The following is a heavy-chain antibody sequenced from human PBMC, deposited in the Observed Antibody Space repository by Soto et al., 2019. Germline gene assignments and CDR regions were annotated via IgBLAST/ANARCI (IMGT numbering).Heavy chain of an antibody. J-gene: IGHJ4*02. Sequence: ASVKVSCKASGGTFSSYTISWVRQAPGQGLEWMGRIIPILGIANYAQKFQGRVTITADKSTSTAYMELSSLRSEDTAVYYCARGPENYRGGSPVDYWGQGTLVTVSS. D-gene: IGHD2-15*01. V-gene: IGHV1-69*02. CDR2: IIPILGIA. CDR1: GGTFSSYT. CDR3: ARGPENYRGGSPVDY.